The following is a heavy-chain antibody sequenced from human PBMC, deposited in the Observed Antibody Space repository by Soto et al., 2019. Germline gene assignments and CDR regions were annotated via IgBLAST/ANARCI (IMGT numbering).Heavy chain of an antibody. CDR2: INPSGGST. J-gene: IGHJ6*02. D-gene: IGHD2-2*01. CDR1: GYTFTSYY. Sequence: GASVKVSCKASGYTFTSYYMHWVRQAPGQGLEWMGIINPSGGSTSYAQKFQGRVTMTRDTSTSTVYMELSSLRSEDTAVYYCARDPEAPVVVPAAHYYYYGMDVWGQGTTVTVSS. V-gene: IGHV1-46*01. CDR3: ARDPEAPVVVPAAHYYYYGMDV.